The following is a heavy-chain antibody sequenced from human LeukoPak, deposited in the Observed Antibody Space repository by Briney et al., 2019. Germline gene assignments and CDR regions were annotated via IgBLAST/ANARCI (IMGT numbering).Heavy chain of an antibody. CDR3: ARAPKDYYDSSGYYYPHDAFDI. D-gene: IGHD3-22*01. J-gene: IGHJ3*02. V-gene: IGHV1-69*13. CDR1: GGTFSSYA. CDR2: IIPIFGTA. Sequence: SVKVSCKASGGTFSSYAISWVRQAPGQGLEWMGGIIPIFGTANYAQKFQGRVTITADESTSTAYMELSSLRSEDTAVYYCARAPKDYYDSSGYYYPHDAFDIWGQGTMVTVSS.